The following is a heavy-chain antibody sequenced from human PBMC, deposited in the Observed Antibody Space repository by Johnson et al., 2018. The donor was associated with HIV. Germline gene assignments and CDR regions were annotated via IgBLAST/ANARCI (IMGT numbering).Heavy chain of an antibody. CDR1: GFTFSNYA. Sequence: QVQLVESGGGVVQPGRSLRLSCAASGFTFSNYAMHWVRQAPGKGLEWVAVISYDGSNKYYADSVKGRVTISRDNPKNTVYLHMNKLRAEDTAVYYCARDLAYNSRWTGAFDIWGQGTMVTVSS. CDR2: ISYDGSNK. J-gene: IGHJ3*02. D-gene: IGHD6-13*01. CDR3: ARDLAYNSRWTGAFDI. V-gene: IGHV3-30*01.